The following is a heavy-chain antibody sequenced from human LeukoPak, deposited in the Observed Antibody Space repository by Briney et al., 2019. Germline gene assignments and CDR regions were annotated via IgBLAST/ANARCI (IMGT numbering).Heavy chain of an antibody. J-gene: IGHJ6*03. V-gene: IGHV1-8*03. CDR2: MIPNSGNT. Sequence: ASVKVSCKASGYTFTSYDINWVRQATGQGLEWMGWMIPNSGNTGYAQKFQGRVTITRNTSVSTAYMELSSLRSEDTAVYYCARGQNYYYYMDVWGKGTTVTVSS. CDR1: GYTFTSYD. CDR3: ARGQNYYYYMDV.